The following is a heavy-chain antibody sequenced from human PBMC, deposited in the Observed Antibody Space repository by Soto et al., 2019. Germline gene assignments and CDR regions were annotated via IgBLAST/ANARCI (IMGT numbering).Heavy chain of an antibody. Sequence: QVQLQESGPGLVKPSQTLSLTCTVSGGSISSGGYYWSWIRQHPGKGLEWIGYIYYSGSTYYNPSLKSRVTISVDTSKNQFSLKLSSVTAADTAVYYCARFGNGGYYDFWSGYFEGPNYYYYMDVWGKGTTVTVSS. D-gene: IGHD3-3*01. J-gene: IGHJ6*03. V-gene: IGHV4-31*03. CDR3: ARFGNGGYYDFWSGYFEGPNYYYYMDV. CDR2: IYYSGST. CDR1: GGSISSGGYY.